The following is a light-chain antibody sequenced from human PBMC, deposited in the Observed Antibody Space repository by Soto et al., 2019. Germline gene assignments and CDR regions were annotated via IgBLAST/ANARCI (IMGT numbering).Light chain of an antibody. Sequence: EIVLTQSPDTLSLSPGEGASLYFRASQSVHPFLAWYQQKPGQAPRLLIYGASTRATGVPARFSGSGSGTDFTLTISSLEPEDFAVYYCHQRSNWPPDTFGQGTRLEIK. CDR2: GAS. CDR1: QSVHPF. J-gene: IGKJ5*01. CDR3: HQRSNWPPDT. V-gene: IGKV3-11*01.